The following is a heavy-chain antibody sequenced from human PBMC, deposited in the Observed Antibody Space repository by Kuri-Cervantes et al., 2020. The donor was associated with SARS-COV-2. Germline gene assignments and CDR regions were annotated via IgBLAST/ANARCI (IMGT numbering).Heavy chain of an antibody. D-gene: IGHD3-3*01. CDR3: ARIRPEWLLFYYYMDV. Sequence: LRLSCTVSGGSLSSGDYYWTWVRQPPGKALEWLAHIFSNDEKSYSTSLKSRLTISKDTSKSQVVLTMTNMDPVDTATYYCARIRPEWLLFYYYMDVWGKGTTVTVSS. CDR2: IFSNDEK. J-gene: IGHJ6*03. CDR1: GGSLSSGDYY. V-gene: IGHV2-26*01.